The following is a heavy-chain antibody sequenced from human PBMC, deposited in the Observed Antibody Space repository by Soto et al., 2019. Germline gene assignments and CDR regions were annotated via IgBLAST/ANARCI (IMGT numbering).Heavy chain of an antibody. CDR1: GGTLNHYA. CDR2: IIPIFNTT. J-gene: IGHJ4*02. D-gene: IGHD3-10*01. CDR3: ARTGRDGNNLLLDY. Sequence: QVQLVQSGAEVKKPGSSVKVSCKASGGTLNHYAITWVRQAPGQGLEWMGEIIPIFNTTNYAQRFQGRPTITADKSTSTAYMEVSSLRSEDTAIYYCARTGRDGNNLLLDYWGQGTLVTVSS. V-gene: IGHV1-69*06.